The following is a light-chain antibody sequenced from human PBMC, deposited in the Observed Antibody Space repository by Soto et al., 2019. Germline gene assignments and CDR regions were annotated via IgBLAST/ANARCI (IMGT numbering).Light chain of an antibody. CDR1: SGHGSYI. Sequence: QLVLTQSSSASASLGSSVKLTCTLSSGHGSYIIAWHQQQPGKAPRYLMKLEGSGSYNKGSGVPDRFSGSSSGADRYLTISILQFEEEANYYCETWDSNTRVFGGGTKVTVL. CDR2: LEGSGSY. V-gene: IGLV4-60*02. J-gene: IGLJ2*01. CDR3: ETWDSNTRV.